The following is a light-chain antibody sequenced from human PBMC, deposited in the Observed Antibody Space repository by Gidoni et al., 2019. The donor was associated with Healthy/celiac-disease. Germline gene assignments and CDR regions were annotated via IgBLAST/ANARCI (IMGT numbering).Light chain of an antibody. CDR2: AAS. J-gene: IGKJ4*01. Sequence: DIQLTQPPSSLSASVGDRVTITCRASQSISSYLTWYQQKPGKPPKLLIYAASSLQSGIPSRFSGSGSGTEFTLTISSLQSEDFAAYYCQQSYSTPPLTFGGGTKVEIK. CDR1: QSISSY. CDR3: QQSYSTPPLT. V-gene: IGKV1-39*01.